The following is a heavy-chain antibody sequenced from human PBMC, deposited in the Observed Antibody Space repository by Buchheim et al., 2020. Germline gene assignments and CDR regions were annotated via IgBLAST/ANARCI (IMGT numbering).Heavy chain of an antibody. CDR2: AFHNGNS. Sequence: QVQLQESGPGLVKPSETLSLTCTVSGGSISAYYWSWIRQPPGKGLEWIGYAFHNGNSHYNPSLNSRLSMSVATSRNQFSLELSSVTAADTAVYYCARENWGGPPRWYPDLWGRGTL. V-gene: IGHV4-59*01. D-gene: IGHD3-16*01. J-gene: IGHJ2*01. CDR3: ARENWGGPPRWYPDL. CDR1: GGSISAYY.